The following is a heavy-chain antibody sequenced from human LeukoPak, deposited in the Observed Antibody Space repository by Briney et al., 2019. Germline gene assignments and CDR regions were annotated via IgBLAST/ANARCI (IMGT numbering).Heavy chain of an antibody. V-gene: IGHV5-51*01. CDR2: INPDDSDT. Sequence: GESLKISFKGSGYRFTNYWIGWVRQMPGKGLEWMGIINPDDSDTRYSPSFRGQVSMSADKSISTAYLQWSSLKASDTAMYYCARHVKDSTSSRQFDPWGRGTLVTVSS. CDR3: ARHVKDSTSSRQFDP. D-gene: IGHD2/OR15-2a*01. J-gene: IGHJ5*02. CDR1: GYRFTNYW.